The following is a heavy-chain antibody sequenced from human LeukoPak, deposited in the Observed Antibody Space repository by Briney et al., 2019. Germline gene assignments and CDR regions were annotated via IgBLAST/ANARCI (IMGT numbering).Heavy chain of an antibody. V-gene: IGHV1-18*01. J-gene: IGHJ4*02. CDR3: ARDGLAVAGIQLGFDY. Sequence: ASVKVSCKASGYTFTSYGISWVRQAPGQGLEWMGWIGAYNGNTDYAQKLQGRVTMTTDTSTSTAYMELRSLRSDDTAVYYCARDGLAVAGIQLGFDYWGQGTLVTVSS. CDR1: GYTFTSYG. CDR2: IGAYNGNT. D-gene: IGHD6-19*01.